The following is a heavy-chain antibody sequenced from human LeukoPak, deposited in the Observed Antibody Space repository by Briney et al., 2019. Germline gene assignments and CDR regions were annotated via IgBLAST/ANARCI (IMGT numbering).Heavy chain of an antibody. Sequence: GGSLRLSCAASGFTFSDYSMKWVRQAPGKGREWVSSISSGSSYKYYVYSVEGRFTMSRDNAKYSRYLEMNSLGAEDTVVVCCARRPKMIGVSGTWPLDYWGQGILVLVS. CDR3: ARRPKMIGVSGTWPLDY. J-gene: IGHJ4*02. D-gene: IGHD6-19*01. V-gene: IGHV3-21*01. CDR2: ISSGSSYK. CDR1: GFTFSDYS.